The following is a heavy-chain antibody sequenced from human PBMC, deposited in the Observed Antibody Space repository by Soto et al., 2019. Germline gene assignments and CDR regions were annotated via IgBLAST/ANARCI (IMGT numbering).Heavy chain of an antibody. CDR1: GFTFDDYA. D-gene: IGHD3-10*01. CDR2: ISWNSGSI. Sequence: PGGSLRLSCAASGFTFDDYAMHWVRQAPGKGLEWVSGISWNSGSIGYADSVKGRFTISRDNAKNSLYLQMNSLRAEDTALYYCAKDAGIWFGELFTNFDYWGQGTLVTVSS. J-gene: IGHJ4*02. V-gene: IGHV3-9*01. CDR3: AKDAGIWFGELFTNFDY.